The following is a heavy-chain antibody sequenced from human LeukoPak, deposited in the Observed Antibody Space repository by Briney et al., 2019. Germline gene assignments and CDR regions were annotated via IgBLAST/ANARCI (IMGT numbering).Heavy chain of an antibody. CDR1: GFTFSSYG. V-gene: IGHV4-38-2*01. CDR3: ARRTAYPTLSHYYYMDV. CDR2: IYHNGHT. Sequence: GSLRLSCAASGFTFSSYGMHWVRQAPGKGLEWIGSIYHNGHTYNNPSLKSRVTISVDTSKNQFSLKLSSVTAADTAVYYCARRTAYPTLSHYYYMDVWGKGTTVTVSS. D-gene: IGHD5-24*01. J-gene: IGHJ6*03.